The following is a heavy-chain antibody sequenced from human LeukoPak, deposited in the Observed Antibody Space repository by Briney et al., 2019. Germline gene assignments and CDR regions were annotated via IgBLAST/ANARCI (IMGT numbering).Heavy chain of an antibody. CDR3: AKDAISVNYGSGSYYIPNWFDP. CDR1: GFSISVYW. J-gene: IGHJ5*02. V-gene: IGHV3-74*01. CDR2: INTDGSSA. Sequence: GGSLRLSCAASGFSISVYWMHWVRQAPGKGLLWVSHINTDGSSASYADSVKGRFAISRDNSKNTLYLQMNSLRAEDTAVYYCAKDAISVNYGSGSYYIPNWFDPWGQGTLVTVSS. D-gene: IGHD3-10*01.